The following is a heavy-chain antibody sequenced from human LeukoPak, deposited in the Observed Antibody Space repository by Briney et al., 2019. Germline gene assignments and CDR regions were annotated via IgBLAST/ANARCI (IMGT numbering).Heavy chain of an antibody. D-gene: IGHD3-22*01. Sequence: SETLSLTCSVSGGSISSNSYYWGWIRQPPGKGLEWIGSFYYSGSTYYNPSLKSRVTISLDMSKSQFSLKLSSVTAADTAVYYCARARIVVARPTARARNNQCYFDYWGQGTLVTVSS. CDR3: ARARIVVARPTARARNNQCYFDY. V-gene: IGHV4-39*07. CDR1: GGSISSNSYY. J-gene: IGHJ4*02. CDR2: FYYSGST.